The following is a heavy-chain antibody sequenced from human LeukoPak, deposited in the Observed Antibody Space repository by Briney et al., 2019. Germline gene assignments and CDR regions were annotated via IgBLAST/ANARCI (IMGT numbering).Heavy chain of an antibody. D-gene: IGHD3-9*01. CDR1: GGTFSSYP. J-gene: IGHJ2*01. CDR3: AREKGLRVHYDILTGYGDWYFDL. CDR2: ITPIFGAA. Sequence: ASVKVSCKASGGTFSSYPFTWVRQAPGQGLEWMGEITPIFGAANYAQTFQGRVTITADESTSTAYMELRSLRSDDTAVYYCAREKGLRVHYDILTGYGDWYFDLWGRGTLVTVSS. V-gene: IGHV1-69*13.